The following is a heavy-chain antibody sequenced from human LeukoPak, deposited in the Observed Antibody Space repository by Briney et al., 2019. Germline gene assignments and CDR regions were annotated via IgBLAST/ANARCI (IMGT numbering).Heavy chain of an antibody. Sequence: SETLSLTCAVYGGSFSGYYWSWIRQPAGKGLEWIGRIYTSGSTNYNPSLKSRVTMSVDTSKNQFSLKLSSVTTADTAVYYCATWAGGDSSGYYPLDYWGQGTLVTVSS. V-gene: IGHV4-59*10. CDR3: ATWAGGDSSGYYPLDY. D-gene: IGHD3-22*01. J-gene: IGHJ4*02. CDR2: IYTSGST. CDR1: GGSFSGYY.